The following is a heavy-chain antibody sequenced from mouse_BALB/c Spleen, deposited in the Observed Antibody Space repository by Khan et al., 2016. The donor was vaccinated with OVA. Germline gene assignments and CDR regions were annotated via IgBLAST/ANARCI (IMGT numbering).Heavy chain of an antibody. CDR1: GYSFVNYW. CDR3: TGWGNSYGSTFVY. Sequence: VQLQESGAELAKPGASVKMSCKASGYSFVNYWIHWVKQRPGQGLEWIGYINPSTGYTEYNQKFKEKATLTADKSSSTAYMQLSSLTSEDSAVYHCTGWGNSYGSTFVYWGQGTTLTVSS. CDR2: INPSTGYT. V-gene: IGHV1-7*01. J-gene: IGHJ2*01. D-gene: IGHD1-1*01.